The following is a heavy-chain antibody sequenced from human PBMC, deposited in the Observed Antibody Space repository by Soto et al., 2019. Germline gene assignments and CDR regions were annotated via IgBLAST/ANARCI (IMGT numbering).Heavy chain of an antibody. D-gene: IGHD1-26*01. CDR3: ARYSGSYYGFDLNLSDY. Sequence: PSETLSLTCTVSGGSVSSGSYYWSWIRQPPGKGLEWIGYIYYSGSTNYNPSLKSRVTISVDTSKNQFSLKLSSVTAADTAVYYCARYSGSYYGFDLNLSDYWGQGTLVTSPQ. CDR1: GGSVSSGSYY. V-gene: IGHV4-61*01. CDR2: IYYSGST. J-gene: IGHJ4*02.